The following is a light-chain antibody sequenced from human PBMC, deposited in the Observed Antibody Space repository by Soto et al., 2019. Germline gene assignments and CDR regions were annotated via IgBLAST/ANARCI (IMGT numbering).Light chain of an antibody. CDR3: AACDDSLRGVV. CDR1: ISNLGSNF. CDR2: RND. Sequence: VLTQPPSASGTPGQRVTISCSGSISNLGSNFVFWYQQLPGAAPKLLISRNDQRPSGVPDRFSGSKSGTSASLAISGLWSEDEADYHCAACDDSLRGVVFDGGTQLTVL. J-gene: IGLJ3*02. V-gene: IGLV1-47*03.